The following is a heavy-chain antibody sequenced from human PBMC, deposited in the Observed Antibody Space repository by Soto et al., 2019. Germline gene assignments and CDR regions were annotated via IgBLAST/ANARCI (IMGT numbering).Heavy chain of an antibody. D-gene: IGHD1-26*01. CDR2: INHSGNT. Sequence: PSETLSLTCAVYGGSFSGYYWSWIRQPPGKGLEWIGEINHSGNTYYNPSLKSRATISVDTSKNQFSLKLSSVTAADTAVYYCARQWELLYFDYWGQGTLVTVSS. V-gene: IGHV4-34*01. J-gene: IGHJ4*02. CDR1: GGSFSGYY. CDR3: ARQWELLYFDY.